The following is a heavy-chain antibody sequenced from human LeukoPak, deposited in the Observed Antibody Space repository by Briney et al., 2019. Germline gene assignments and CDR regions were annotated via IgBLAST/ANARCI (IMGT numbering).Heavy chain of an antibody. CDR1: GFTFSSYG. J-gene: IGHJ3*02. CDR2: ISGSGGST. V-gene: IGHV3-23*01. D-gene: IGHD2-2*01. Sequence: GGSLRLSCAASGFTFSSYGVSWVRQAPGKGLEWVSAISGSGGSTYYADSVKGRFTISRDNSKNTLYLQMNSLRAEDTAVYYCAKRILLGYCSSTSCPGGAFDIWGQGTMVTVSS. CDR3: AKRILLGYCSSTSCPGGAFDI.